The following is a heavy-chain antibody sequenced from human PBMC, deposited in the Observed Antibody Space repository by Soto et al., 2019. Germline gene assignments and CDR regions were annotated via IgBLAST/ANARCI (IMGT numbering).Heavy chain of an antibody. Sequence: PSETLSLTCTVSGGSISSYYWSWIRQPPGKGLEWIGYIYYSGSTNYNPSLKSRVTISVDTSKNQFSLKLSSVTAADTAVYYCARHSGFGVVSNFDYWSQGTLVTVSS. CDR1: GGSISSYY. CDR3: ARHSGFGVVSNFDY. J-gene: IGHJ4*02. CDR2: IYYSGST. D-gene: IGHD3-3*01. V-gene: IGHV4-59*08.